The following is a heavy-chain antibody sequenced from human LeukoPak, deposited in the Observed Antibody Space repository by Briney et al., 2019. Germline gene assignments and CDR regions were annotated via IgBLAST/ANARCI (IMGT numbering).Heavy chain of an antibody. V-gene: IGHV4-30-4*08. D-gene: IGHD1-26*01. CDR1: GGSIRSSYYY. CDR2: IYYSGST. Sequence: PSETLSLTCTVSGGSIRSSYYYWGWIRQPPGKGLEWIGYIYYSGSTYYNPSLKSRVTISVDTSKNQFSLKLSSVTAADTAVYYCARAGGYYYYGMDVWGQGTTVTVSS. J-gene: IGHJ6*02. CDR3: ARAGGYYYYGMDV.